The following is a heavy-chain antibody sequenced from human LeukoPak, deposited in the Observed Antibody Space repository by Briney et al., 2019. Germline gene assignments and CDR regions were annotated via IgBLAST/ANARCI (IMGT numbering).Heavy chain of an antibody. CDR2: IYYSGST. D-gene: IGHD5-18*01. Sequence: SQTLSLTCAVSGGSVSSGSYYWSWIRQPPGKGLEWIGYIYYSGSTNYNPSLKSRVTISVDTSKNQFSLKLSSVTAADTAVYYCARDGGYSYGYWGQGTLVTVSS. CDR3: ARDGGYSYGY. CDR1: GGSVSSGSYY. V-gene: IGHV4-61*01. J-gene: IGHJ4*02.